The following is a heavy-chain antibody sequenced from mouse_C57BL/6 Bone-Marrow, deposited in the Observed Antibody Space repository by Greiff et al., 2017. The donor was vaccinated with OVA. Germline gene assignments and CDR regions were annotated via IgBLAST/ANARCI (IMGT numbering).Heavy chain of an antibody. CDR2: ISSGGSTI. CDR3: AIYDGYYYAMDY. J-gene: IGHJ4*01. V-gene: IGHV5-17*01. Sequence: EVMLVESGGGLVQPGGSLKLSCAASGFTFSNYGMHWVRQAPEKGLEWVAYISSGGSTIYYADTVKGRFTISRDNAKNSLFLQMTSLRSEDTAMYDCAIYDGYYYAMDYWGQGTSVTVSS. CDR1: GFTFSNYG. D-gene: IGHD2-3*01.